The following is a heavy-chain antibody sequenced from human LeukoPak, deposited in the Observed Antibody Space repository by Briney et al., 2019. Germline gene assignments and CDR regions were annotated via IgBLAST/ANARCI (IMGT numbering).Heavy chain of an antibody. CDR1: GFTFDDYA. CDR3: AKVEEGFCSGGSCSYSFDY. CDR2: ISWNSGSI. Sequence: GGSLRLSCAASGFTFDDYAMHWVRHAPGKGLEWVSGISWNSGSIGYADSVKGRFTISRDNAKNSLYLQMNSLRAEDTAVYYCAKVEEGFCSGGSCSYSFDYWGQGTLVTVSS. D-gene: IGHD2-15*01. J-gene: IGHJ4*02. V-gene: IGHV3-9*01.